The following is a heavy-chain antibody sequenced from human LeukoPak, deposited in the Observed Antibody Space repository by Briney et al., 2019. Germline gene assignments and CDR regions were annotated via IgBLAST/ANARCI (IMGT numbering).Heavy chain of an antibody. CDR1: GFTFSSYA. J-gene: IGHJ4*02. Sequence: GGSLRLSCAASGFTFSSYAMSWVRQAPGKGLEWVSSISSSSSYIYYADSVKGRFTISRDNAKNSLYLQMNSLRAEDTAVYYCAREGIAVAGTFSYWGQGTLVTVSS. D-gene: IGHD6-19*01. V-gene: IGHV3-21*01. CDR3: AREGIAVAGTFSY. CDR2: ISSSSSYI.